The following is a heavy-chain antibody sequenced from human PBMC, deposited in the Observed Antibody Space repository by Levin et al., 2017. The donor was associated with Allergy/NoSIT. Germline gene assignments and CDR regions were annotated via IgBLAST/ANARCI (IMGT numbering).Heavy chain of an antibody. CDR2: ISSSSSYI. V-gene: IGHV3-21*01. CDR1: GFPFSSYS. D-gene: IGHD6-19*01. CDR3: ARVLYSRGWYEDT. Sequence: LSLTCAASGFPFSSYSMNWVRQAPEKGLEWVSSISSSSSYIYYADSLKGRFTISRDNAKNSLYLQMNSLRAEDTAVYYCARVLYSRGWYEDTWGQGTLVTVSS. J-gene: IGHJ5*02.